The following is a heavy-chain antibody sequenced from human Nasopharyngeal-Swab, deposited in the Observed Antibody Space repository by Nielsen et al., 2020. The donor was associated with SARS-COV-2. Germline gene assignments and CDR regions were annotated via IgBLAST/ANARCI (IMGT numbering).Heavy chain of an antibody. V-gene: IGHV3-9*01. J-gene: IGHJ6*02. CDR1: GFTFEDFA. CDR2: ISYNSNNI. Sequence: GGSLRLSCTASGFTFEDFAMLWVRQAPGKGLEWVSGISYNSNNIGYADSVKGRFAISRDNAENALYLQMNSLRDDDTAVYYCTRDGLNGYYDSSGYPLRDGMGVWGQGTTVTVSS. CDR3: TRDGLNGYYDSSGYPLRDGMGV. D-gene: IGHD3-22*01.